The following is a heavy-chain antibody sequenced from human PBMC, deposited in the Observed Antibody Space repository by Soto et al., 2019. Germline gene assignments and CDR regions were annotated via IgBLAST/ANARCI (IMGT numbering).Heavy chain of an antibody. J-gene: IGHJ4*02. Sequence: QVQLQESGPGLVKPSETLSLTCTVSGGSISSYYWSWIRQPPGKGLEWIGYIYYSGSTNYNPSLTTRLTTSVDTSQTHSSPNLSSVTAADTAVYYCARRWGAAVDYWGQGTLVTVSS. CDR3: ARRWGAAVDY. CDR2: IYYSGST. V-gene: IGHV4-59*08. CDR1: GGSISSYY. D-gene: IGHD1-26*01.